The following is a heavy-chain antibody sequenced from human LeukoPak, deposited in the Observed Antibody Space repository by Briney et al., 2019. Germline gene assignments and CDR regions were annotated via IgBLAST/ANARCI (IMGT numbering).Heavy chain of an antibody. V-gene: IGHV3-30*19. D-gene: IGHD3-9*01. Sequence: PGGSLRLSCAASGFTFSNYGMHWVRQAPGKGLEWVAVISYDGSNKYYADSVKGRFTISRDNSKNTLYLQMNSLRAEDTAVYYCAREGSYDILTGYSAVDYWGQGTLVTVSS. CDR1: GFTFSNYG. CDR3: AREGSYDILTGYSAVDY. J-gene: IGHJ4*02. CDR2: ISYDGSNK.